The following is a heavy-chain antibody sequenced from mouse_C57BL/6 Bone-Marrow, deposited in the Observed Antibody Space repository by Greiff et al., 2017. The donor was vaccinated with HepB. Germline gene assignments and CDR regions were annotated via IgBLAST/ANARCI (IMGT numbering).Heavy chain of an antibody. D-gene: IGHD2-5*01. CDR3: ARRYSNYEGWFAY. V-gene: IGHV1-42*01. Sequence: VQLQQSGPELVKPGASVKISCKASGYSFTGYYMNWVKQSPEKSLERIGEINPSTGGTTYNQKFKAKATLTVDKSSSTAYMQLKSLTSEDSAVYYCARRYSNYEGWFAYWGQGTLVTVSA. CDR1: GYSFTGYY. J-gene: IGHJ3*01. CDR2: INPSTGGT.